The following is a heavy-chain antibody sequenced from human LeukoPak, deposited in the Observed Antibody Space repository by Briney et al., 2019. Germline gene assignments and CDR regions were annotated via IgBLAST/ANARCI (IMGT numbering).Heavy chain of an antibody. D-gene: IGHD3-22*01. Sequence: GASVRVSCKASGYTCTRYGISGVRQAPGQGLDWMGWISAYNGNTNYAHKLQGRVTMTTDTSTSTAYMELRSLRTDDTALYYCARGYDSSGYYRVTDAFDTWAKGQWSPSLQ. CDR3: ARGYDSSGYYRVTDAFDT. CDR2: ISAYNGNT. CDR1: GYTCTRYG. J-gene: IGHJ3*02. V-gene: IGHV1-18*01.